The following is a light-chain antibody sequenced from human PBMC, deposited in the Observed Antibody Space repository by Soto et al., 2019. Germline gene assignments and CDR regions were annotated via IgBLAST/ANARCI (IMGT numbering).Light chain of an antibody. J-gene: IGKJ1*01. CDR2: AAS. Sequence: DIQMTQCPSSLSASVGDRVTITCRPSQSISSYVHWDQQQPGNATKLVIYAASSLQSGVPSRFSGSGSGTDFAHTISSLQPEDFATYYCQQSYSTPRTFAKGTNVDIK. CDR3: QQSYSTPRT. CDR1: QSISSY. V-gene: IGKV1-39*01.